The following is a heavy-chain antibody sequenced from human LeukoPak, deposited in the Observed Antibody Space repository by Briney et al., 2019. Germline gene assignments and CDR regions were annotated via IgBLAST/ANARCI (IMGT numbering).Heavy chain of an antibody. CDR1: GFTFDDYS. J-gene: IGHJ4*02. CDR3: AKGPDFDY. V-gene: IGHV3-43*01. Sequence: PGGSLRLSCAASGFTFDDYSMHWVRQATGKGLEWVSLISWDGVSTYYADSVKGRFTISRDNSKNSLYLQMNSLRTEDTAFYYCAKGPDFDYWGQGTLVTVSS. CDR2: ISWDGVST.